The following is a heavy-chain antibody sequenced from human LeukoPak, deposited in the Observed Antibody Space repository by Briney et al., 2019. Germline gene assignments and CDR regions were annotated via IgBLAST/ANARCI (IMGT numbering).Heavy chain of an antibody. Sequence: GGSLRLSCAASGFTVSSNYMNWVRQAPGKGLEWVSVIYSGGSTYYADSVQGRFTISRDNAKNSLYLQMNSLRAEDTAVYYCARDRQMVREFDYWGQGTLVTVSS. V-gene: IGHV3-53*01. D-gene: IGHD3-10*01. CDR3: ARDRQMVREFDY. J-gene: IGHJ4*02. CDR1: GFTVSSNY. CDR2: IYSGGST.